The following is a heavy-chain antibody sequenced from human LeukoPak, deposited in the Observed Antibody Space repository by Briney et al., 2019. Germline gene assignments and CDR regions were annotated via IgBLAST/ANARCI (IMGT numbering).Heavy chain of an antibody. J-gene: IGHJ4*02. D-gene: IGHD3-22*01. V-gene: IGHV3-43*02. Sequence: PGGSLRLSCAASGFTFDDYAMHWVRQAPGKGLEWVSLISGDGGSTYYADSVKGRFTISRDNSKNSLYLQMNSLRTEDTALYYCAKDPYYDSGGYYGGDFDYWGQGTLVTVSS. CDR3: AKDPYYDSGGYYGGDFDY. CDR1: GFTFDDYA. CDR2: ISGDGGST.